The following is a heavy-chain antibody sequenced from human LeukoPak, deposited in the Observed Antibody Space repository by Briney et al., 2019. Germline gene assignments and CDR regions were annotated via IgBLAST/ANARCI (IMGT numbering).Heavy chain of an antibody. CDR1: GFTFSSDA. V-gene: IGHV3-23*01. CDR3: AKEPAATFRWFDP. CDR2: ISGSGGST. D-gene: IGHD2-2*01. Sequence: GGSLSLSCAASGFTFSSDAMSWLRRAPGKGREWVSGISGSGGSTYYADSVKGRFTISRDNSKNTLYLQMNSLRAEDTAVYYCAKEPAATFRWFDPWGQGTLVTVSS. J-gene: IGHJ5*02.